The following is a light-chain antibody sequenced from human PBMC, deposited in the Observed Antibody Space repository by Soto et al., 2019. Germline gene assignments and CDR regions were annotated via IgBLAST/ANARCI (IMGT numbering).Light chain of an antibody. J-gene: IGKJ3*01. V-gene: IGKV1-33*01. CDR2: GAS. CDR1: QDIRTS. Sequence: DIQMTQSPSSLSASVGARVSITCQASQDIRTSLGWFQQKPGRAPKLLIYGASYLETGVPSRFRGSGSVTDFTLTISSLQPEDTATYYCQHYHNLPPFTFGPGTRVDVK. CDR3: QHYHNLPPFT.